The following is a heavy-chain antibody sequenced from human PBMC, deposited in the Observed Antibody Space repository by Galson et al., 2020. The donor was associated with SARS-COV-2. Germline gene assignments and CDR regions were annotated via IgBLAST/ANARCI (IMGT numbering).Heavy chain of an antibody. CDR3: TTDPGLEQWRGYRVRNFDY. CDR2: IKSKSDGGTT. D-gene: IGHD6-19*01. V-gene: IGHV3-15*01. J-gene: IGHJ4*02. Sequence: GESLKISCAVSGFTFSKAWMTWVRQAPGKGLEWVGRIKSKSDGGTTDYAAPVKGRFTVSGDDSKNTLYLQMNSLKTEDTAVYYCTTDPGLEQWRGYRVRNFDYWGQGTLVTVSS. CDR1: GFTFSKAW.